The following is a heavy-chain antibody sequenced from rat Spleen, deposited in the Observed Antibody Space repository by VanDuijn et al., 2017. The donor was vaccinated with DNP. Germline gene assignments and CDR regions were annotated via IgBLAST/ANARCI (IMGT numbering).Heavy chain of an antibody. Sequence: EVQLVESGGGLVQPGRSLQLSCAASGFTFSDYYMAWVRQAPEKGLEWVATISTSGNRIYYPDSVTGRFTISRDNSRSSLYLQMNSLKSEDTASYYCAIYYYSGDNWFGYWGQGTLVTVSS. V-gene: IGHV5-7*01. CDR3: AIYYYSGDNWFGY. D-gene: IGHD1-1*01. CDR1: GFTFSDYY. CDR2: ISTSGNRI. J-gene: IGHJ3*01.